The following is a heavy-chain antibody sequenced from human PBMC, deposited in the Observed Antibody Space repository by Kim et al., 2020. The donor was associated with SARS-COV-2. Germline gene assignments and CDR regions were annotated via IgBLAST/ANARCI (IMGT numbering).Heavy chain of an antibody. D-gene: IGHD6-6*01. CDR3: ARSTYSTASGIDS. CDR1: GFSLTTSGMC. Sequence: SGPTLVKSTQTLTLTCTFSGFSLTTSGMCVSWIRQRPGKALEWLALIDWDDDKDYSTSLKTRLTISKDTSKNQVVLTLTNMDPVDTATYYCARSTYSTASGIDSWGQGTLVTVSS. V-gene: IGHV2-70*12. CDR2: IDWDDDK. J-gene: IGHJ4*02.